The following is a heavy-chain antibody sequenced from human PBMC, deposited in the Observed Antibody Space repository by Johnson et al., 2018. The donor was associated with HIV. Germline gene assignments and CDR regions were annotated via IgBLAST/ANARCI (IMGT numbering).Heavy chain of an antibody. D-gene: IGHD2/OR15-2a*01. CDR2: ISFDGTKR. CDR3: AAPEY. Sequence: QVQLVESGGGVVQPGRSLRLSCAASGFTFSNYAMHWVRQAPGKGLEWVAVISFDGTKRYYADSVKGRFTISRDNSKNTLYRQMNSLRLGDTAVYYCAAPEYWGQGTMVTVSS. CDR1: GFTFSNYA. V-gene: IGHV3-30-3*01. J-gene: IGHJ3*01.